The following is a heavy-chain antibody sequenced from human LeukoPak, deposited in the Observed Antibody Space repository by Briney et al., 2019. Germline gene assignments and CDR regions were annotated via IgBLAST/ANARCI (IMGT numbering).Heavy chain of an antibody. Sequence: GGSLRLSCAASGFTFSSYAMSWVRQAPGKGLEWVSAISGSGGSTYYADSVKGRFTISRDNSKNTLYLQMNSLRAEDTAVYYCAKDPYSSSWYTHFDYWGQGTLVTASS. D-gene: IGHD6-13*01. CDR2: ISGSGGST. V-gene: IGHV3-23*01. CDR3: AKDPYSSSWYTHFDY. CDR1: GFTFSSYA. J-gene: IGHJ4*02.